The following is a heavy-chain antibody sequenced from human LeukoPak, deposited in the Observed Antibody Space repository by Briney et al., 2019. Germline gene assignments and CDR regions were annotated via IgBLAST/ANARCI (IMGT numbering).Heavy chain of an antibody. CDR1: GFTFSSYG. CDR2: ISYDGSNK. CDR3: ARGVATKTVDY. Sequence: GRSLRLSCAASGFTFSSYGMHWVRQAPGKGLEWVAVISYDGSNKYYADSVKGRFTISRDNSKNTLYLQVNSLRAEDTAVYYCARGVATKTVDYWGQGTLVTVSS. D-gene: IGHD5-12*01. V-gene: IGHV3-30*03. J-gene: IGHJ4*02.